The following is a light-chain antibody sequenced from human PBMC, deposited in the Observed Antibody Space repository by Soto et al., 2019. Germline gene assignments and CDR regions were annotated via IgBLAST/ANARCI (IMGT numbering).Light chain of an antibody. Sequence: QAVVTQDTSLTVSPGGTVTLTCGSSTGAVTNGHYPYWFQQKPGQAPRTLIYDTTNRHSWTPARFSGSLLGGKAALTLSGAQPEDEAEYYCLLYYNGPYVFGTGTKVTVL. CDR1: TGAVTNGHY. CDR3: LLYYNGPYV. V-gene: IGLV7-46*01. J-gene: IGLJ1*01. CDR2: DTT.